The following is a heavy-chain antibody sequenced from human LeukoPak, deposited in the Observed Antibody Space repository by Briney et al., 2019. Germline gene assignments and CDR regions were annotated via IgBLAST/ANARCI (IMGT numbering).Heavy chain of an antibody. J-gene: IGHJ3*02. Sequence: ASVKVSCKASGYTFTSYDINWVRQATGQGLEWMGWINPNSGNTGYAQKFQGRVTMTRNTSISTAYMELSSLRSEDTAVYYCAKVVPAAHDAFDIWGQGTMVTVSS. CDR2: INPNSGNT. CDR1: GYTFTSYD. D-gene: IGHD2-2*01. V-gene: IGHV1-8*01. CDR3: AKVVPAAHDAFDI.